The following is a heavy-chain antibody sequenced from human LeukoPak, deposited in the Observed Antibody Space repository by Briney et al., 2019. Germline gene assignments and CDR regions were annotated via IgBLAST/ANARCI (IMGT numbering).Heavy chain of an antibody. Sequence: SETLSLTCTVSGGSISSSSYYWGWIRQPPGKGLEWIGSIYYSGSTYYNPSLKSRVTISVDTSKNQFSLKLSSVTAADTAAYYCARDFQVGGAHDAFDIWGQGTMVTVSS. CDR3: ARDFQVGGAHDAFDI. V-gene: IGHV4-39*02. CDR2: IYYSGST. D-gene: IGHD3-16*01. CDR1: GGSISSSSYY. J-gene: IGHJ3*02.